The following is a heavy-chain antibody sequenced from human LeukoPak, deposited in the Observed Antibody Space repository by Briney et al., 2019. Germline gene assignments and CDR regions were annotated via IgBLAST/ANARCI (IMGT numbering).Heavy chain of an antibody. J-gene: IGHJ4*02. D-gene: IGHD3-9*01. CDR2: INPNSGGT. V-gene: IGHV1-2*02. Sequence: ASVKVSCKASGYTFTGYYMHWVRQAPGQGLEWMGWINPNSGGTNYAQKFQGRVTMTRDTSISTAYMELSRLRSDDTAVYYCARDWGRNYDILTGYFPSYYFDYWGQGTLVTVSS. CDR1: GYTFTGYY. CDR3: ARDWGRNYDILTGYFPSYYFDY.